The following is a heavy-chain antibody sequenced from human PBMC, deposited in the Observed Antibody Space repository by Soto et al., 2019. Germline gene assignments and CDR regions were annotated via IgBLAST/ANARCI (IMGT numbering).Heavy chain of an antibody. D-gene: IGHD3-22*01. J-gene: IGHJ3*02. CDR1: GFTFSSYS. CDR3: ARANYYDSSDYYYVDLAFDI. CDR2: ISSSSSYI. Sequence: GGSLILSCAASGFTFSSYSMNWVRQAPGKGLEWVSSISSSSSYIYYADSVKGRFTISRDNAKNSLYLQMNSLRAEDTAVYYCARANYYDSSDYYYVDLAFDIWGQGTMVTVSS. V-gene: IGHV3-21*01.